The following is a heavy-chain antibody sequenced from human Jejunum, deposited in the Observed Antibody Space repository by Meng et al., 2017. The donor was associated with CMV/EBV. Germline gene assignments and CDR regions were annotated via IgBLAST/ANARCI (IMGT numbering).Heavy chain of an antibody. CDR3: ARQPGSLTY. CDR1: GFTFSAHA. Sequence: QVQLVEFGGGVVQPGRSLRLPCTASGFTFSAHAMHWVRQAPGKGLEWVAVISDDGSNEYYADSVKGRFTISRDNSKNTLYLQMNSLRAADTAVYYCARQPGSLTYWGQGTLVTVSS. CDR2: ISDDGSNE. V-gene: IGHV3-30-3*01. J-gene: IGHJ4*02.